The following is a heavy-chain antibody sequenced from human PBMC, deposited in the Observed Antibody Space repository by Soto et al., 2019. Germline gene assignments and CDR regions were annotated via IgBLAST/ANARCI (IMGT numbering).Heavy chain of an antibody. V-gene: IGHV4-59*01. CDR3: ARDRGP. Sequence: SETLSLTCTVSGGSISSYYWSWIRQPPGKGLEWIGYIYYSGSTSYNPSLKSRVTISVDTSKNQFSLKLSSVTAADTAVYYCARDRGPWGQGTLVTVSS. J-gene: IGHJ5*02. CDR2: IYYSGST. CDR1: GGSISSYY.